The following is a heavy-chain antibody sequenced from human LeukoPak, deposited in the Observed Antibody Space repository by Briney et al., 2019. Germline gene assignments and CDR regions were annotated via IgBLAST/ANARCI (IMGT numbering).Heavy chain of an antibody. V-gene: IGHV3-23*01. CDR3: AKGWFGETLHGPHDY. Sequence: GGSLRLSCAASEITFSSYAMSWVRQAPGKGLEGVSSISASGSLTYYADSVKGRFTISRDNSKSILFLQMNSLTVEDTAVYFWAKGWFGETLHGPHDYWGQGPLVTVSS. D-gene: IGHD3-10*01. J-gene: IGHJ4*02. CDR2: ISASGSLT. CDR1: EITFSSYA.